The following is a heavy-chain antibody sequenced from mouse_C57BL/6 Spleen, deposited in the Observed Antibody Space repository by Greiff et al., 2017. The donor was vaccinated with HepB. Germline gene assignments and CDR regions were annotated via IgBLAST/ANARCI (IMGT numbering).Heavy chain of an antibody. Sequence: VQLQQSDAELVKPGASVKISCKVSGYTFTDHTIHWMKQRPEQGLEWIGYIYPRDGSTKYNEKFKGKSTLTADKSSSTAYMQLNSLTSEDSAVYFCARGIYDGYYAFAYWGQGTLVTVSA. CDR2: IYPRDGST. CDR3: ARGIYDGYYAFAY. CDR1: GYTFTDHT. J-gene: IGHJ3*01. V-gene: IGHV1-78*01. D-gene: IGHD2-3*01.